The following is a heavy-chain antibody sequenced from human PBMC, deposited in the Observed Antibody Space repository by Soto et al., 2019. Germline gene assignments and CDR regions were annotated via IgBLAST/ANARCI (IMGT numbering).Heavy chain of an antibody. CDR2: ISGSGGST. V-gene: IGHV3-23*01. CDR3: ARRGPGTYLDY. D-gene: IGHD6-13*01. Sequence: EVQLLESGGGLVQPGGSLRLSCAASGFTFSSYAMNWVRQAPGKGLEWVSVISGSGGSTYYADSVKGRFTISRDNSKNTLYLQMNSLRAEDTAVDYCARRGPGTYLDYWGQGTLVTVSS. J-gene: IGHJ4*02. CDR1: GFTFSSYA.